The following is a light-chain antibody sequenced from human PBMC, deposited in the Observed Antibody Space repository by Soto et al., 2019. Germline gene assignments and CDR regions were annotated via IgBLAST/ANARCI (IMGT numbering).Light chain of an antibody. CDR3: QQSYSAPRT. J-gene: IGKJ2*01. CDR2: AAS. V-gene: IGKV1-39*01. Sequence: DIQMTQSPSSLSASVQDRVTITCRASQSISHYLNWYQQKPGTAPKLLIYAASSLQSWVPSRFSGSGSGTDFSLTTSGLQPEDFATYYCQQSYSAPRTFGQGTKLGIK. CDR1: QSISHY.